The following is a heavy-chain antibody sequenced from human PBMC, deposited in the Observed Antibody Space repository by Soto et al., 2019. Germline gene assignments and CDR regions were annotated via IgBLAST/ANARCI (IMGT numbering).Heavy chain of an antibody. Sequence: WWSLRLSCSASGFTFSSYWMHWFRQAPGKGLVWVSRINSDGSSTSYADSVKGRFTISRDNAKNTLYLQMNSLRAEDTAVYYCARDLVAASSFNYYYYGMDVWGQGTTVTVSS. D-gene: IGHD6-6*01. CDR1: GFTFSSYW. CDR3: ARDLVAASSFNYYYYGMDV. V-gene: IGHV3-74*01. CDR2: INSDGSST. J-gene: IGHJ6*02.